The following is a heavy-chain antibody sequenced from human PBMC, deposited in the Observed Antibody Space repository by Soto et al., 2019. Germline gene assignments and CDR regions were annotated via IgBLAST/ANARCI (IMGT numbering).Heavy chain of an antibody. CDR2: IYPGDSDT. CDR1: GYSFTSYS. J-gene: IGHJ3*02. Sequence: PGEYLKISCKGSGYSFTSYSIGWVRQMPGKGLEWMGIIYPGDSDTRYSPSFQGQVTISADKSISTAYLQWSSLKASDTAMYYCARIADIVVVPAAMIDAFDIWGQGTMVTGS. V-gene: IGHV5-51*01. D-gene: IGHD2-2*01. CDR3: ARIADIVVVPAAMIDAFDI.